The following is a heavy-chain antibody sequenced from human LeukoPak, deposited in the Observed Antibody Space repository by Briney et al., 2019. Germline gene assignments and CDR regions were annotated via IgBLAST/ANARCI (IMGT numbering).Heavy chain of an antibody. J-gene: IGHJ4*02. CDR3: ARFVLGYSYGWGPL. CDR2: IYYSGST. CDR1: GGSISSGGYY. D-gene: IGHD5-18*01. Sequence: SETLSLTCTVSGGSISSGGYYWSWIRQHPGKGLEWIGYIYYSGSTYYNPSLKSRVTISVDTSKNQFSLKLSSVTAADTAVYYCARFVLGYSYGWGPLWGQGTLVTVSS. V-gene: IGHV4-31*03.